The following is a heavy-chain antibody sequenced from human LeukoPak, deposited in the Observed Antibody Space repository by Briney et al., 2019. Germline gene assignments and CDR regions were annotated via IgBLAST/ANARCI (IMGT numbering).Heavy chain of an antibody. J-gene: IGHJ5*02. CDR1: GGSISSSSYY. D-gene: IGHD6-13*01. CDR2: IYYSGST. CDR3: ARIGWGSSSWNWFDP. V-gene: IGHV4-39*01. Sequence: PSETLSLTCTVSGGSISSSSYYWGWIRQPPGKGLEWIGSIYYSGSTYYNPSLKSRVTISVDTSKNQFSLKLSSVTAADTAVYHCARIGWGSSSWNWFDPWGQGTLVTVSS.